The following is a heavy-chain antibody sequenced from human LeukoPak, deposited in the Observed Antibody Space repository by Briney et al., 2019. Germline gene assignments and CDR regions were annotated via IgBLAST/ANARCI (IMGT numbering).Heavy chain of an antibody. CDR3: ARDPSNTSGWYIYFDY. CDR2: ISTYNGDT. CDR1: GYTFKIYA. J-gene: IGHJ4*02. Sequence: ASVKVSCKASGYTFKIYAISWVRQAPGQGLEWMGWISTYNGDTKYAQKFQGGVTMTTDTSTSTAYMELRSLRSDDTAVYYCARDPSNTSGWYIYFDYWGQGALVTVSS. V-gene: IGHV1-18*01. D-gene: IGHD6-19*01.